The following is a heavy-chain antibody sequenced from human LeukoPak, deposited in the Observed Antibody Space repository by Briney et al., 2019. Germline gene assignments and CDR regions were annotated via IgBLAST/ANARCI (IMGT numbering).Heavy chain of an antibody. CDR1: GGSISSSNYY. D-gene: IGHD3-10*01. Sequence: SETLSLTCTVSGGSISSSNYYWGWIRQPPGKGLEWIGSIYYSGSTYYNPSLKSRVTISVDTSKNQFSLKLSSVTAADTAVYYCARVRSYYGSVTGKSYYFDYWGQGTLVTVSS. J-gene: IGHJ4*02. CDR3: ARVRSYYGSVTGKSYYFDY. V-gene: IGHV4-39*07. CDR2: IYYSGST.